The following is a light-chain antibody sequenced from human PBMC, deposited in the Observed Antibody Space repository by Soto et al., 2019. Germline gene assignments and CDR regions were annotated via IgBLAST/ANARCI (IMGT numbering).Light chain of an antibody. V-gene: IGLV2-11*01. CDR3: CSYAGSYTFYF. Sequence: QSVLTQPRSVSGSPGQSVTISCTGTSSDVGGYNYVSWYQQHPGKAPKLMIYDVSKRPSGVPDRFSGSKSGNTASLTISWLQAEDEADYYCCSYAGSYTFYFFGTGTKVTVL. CDR2: DVS. CDR1: SSDVGGYNY. J-gene: IGLJ1*01.